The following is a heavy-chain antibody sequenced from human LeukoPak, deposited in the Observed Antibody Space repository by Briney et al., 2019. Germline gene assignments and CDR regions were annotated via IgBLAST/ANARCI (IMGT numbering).Heavy chain of an antibody. J-gene: IGHJ4*02. V-gene: IGHV3-48*02. CDR3: ARGAAAAAGRSPLDY. CDR2: VSDTGNI. D-gene: IGHD6-13*01. Sequence: GGSLRLSCAASGFTFSSFTMNGVRQAPGRGLEWVSTVSDTGNIHYSDSVKGRFTISRDNAKNSLYLQMNSLRDEDTAVYYCARGAAAAAGRSPLDYWGQGTLVTVSS. CDR1: GFTFSSFT.